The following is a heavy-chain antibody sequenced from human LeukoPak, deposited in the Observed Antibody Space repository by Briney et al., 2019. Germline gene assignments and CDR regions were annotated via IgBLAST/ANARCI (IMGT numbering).Heavy chain of an antibody. D-gene: IGHD6-13*01. CDR2: INSDGSDT. J-gene: IGHJ4*02. CDR3: VRDWYGMDH. V-gene: IGHV3-74*01. CDR1: GFIFSNYW. Sequence: GGSLRLSCAASGFIFSNYWMHWVRQAPGEGLVWVSRINSDGSDTDYADSVKGRFTVSRDNARNTLYLQIHSLRAEDTAVYYCVRDWYGMDHLGQGTLVTVSS.